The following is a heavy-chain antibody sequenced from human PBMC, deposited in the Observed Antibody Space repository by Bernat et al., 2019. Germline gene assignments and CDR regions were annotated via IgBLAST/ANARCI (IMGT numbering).Heavy chain of an antibody. CDR2: ISGSGGST. D-gene: IGHD1-14*01. CDR3: AKGTLAYYFDY. J-gene: IGHJ4*02. V-gene: IGHV3-23*01. CDR1: GFTFSSYA. Sequence: EVQLLESGGGLVQPGGSLRLSCAASGFTFSSYAMSWVRHAPGKGLELVSAISGSGGSTYYSDSVKGRFTISRDNSKNTLYLQMNSLRAEDTAVYYCAKGTLAYYFDYWGQGTLVTVSS.